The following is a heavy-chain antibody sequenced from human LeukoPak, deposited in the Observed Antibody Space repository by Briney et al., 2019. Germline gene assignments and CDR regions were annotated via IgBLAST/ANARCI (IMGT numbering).Heavy chain of an antibody. CDR3: TREAAAGIDY. D-gene: IGHD6-13*01. CDR2: IKQDGSEK. Sequence: GGSLRLSCAASGFTFSTYWMSWVRQAPGKGLEWVANIKQDGSEKYYLDSVKGRFTISRDNAKNSLYLQMNSLRAEDTAVYFCTREAAAGIDYWGQGTLVTVS. CDR1: GFTFSTYW. J-gene: IGHJ4*02. V-gene: IGHV3-7*01.